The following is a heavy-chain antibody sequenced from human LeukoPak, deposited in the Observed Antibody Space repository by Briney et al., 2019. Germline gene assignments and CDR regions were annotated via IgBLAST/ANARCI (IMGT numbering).Heavy chain of an antibody. CDR2: TSSSGSTI. V-gene: IGHV3-48*03. CDR3: ARERRDGYNFYYFDY. D-gene: IGHD5-24*01. Sequence: GGSLRLSCAASGFTFSSYEMNWVRQAPGKGLEWVSYTSSSGSTIYYADSVKGRFTISRDNAKNSLYLQMNSLRAEDTAVYYCARERRDGYNFYYFDYWGQGTLVTVSS. J-gene: IGHJ4*02. CDR1: GFTFSSYE.